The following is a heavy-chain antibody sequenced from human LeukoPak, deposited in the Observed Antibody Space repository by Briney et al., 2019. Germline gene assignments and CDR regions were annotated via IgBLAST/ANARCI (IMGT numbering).Heavy chain of an antibody. D-gene: IGHD5-24*01. CDR3: ARGRVSPRFYDYMDV. CDR1: GGSINSGNYY. J-gene: IGHJ6*03. CDR2: FFATGSS. V-gene: IGHV4-61*02. Sequence: PSETLSLTCTVSGGSINSGNYYWTWIRQPAGKGLEWIGRFFATGSSSSSHNPSLSGRASISVDTSKNQFSLQLSSVTAADSAVYFCARGRVSPRFYDYMDVWGKGTTVTVSS.